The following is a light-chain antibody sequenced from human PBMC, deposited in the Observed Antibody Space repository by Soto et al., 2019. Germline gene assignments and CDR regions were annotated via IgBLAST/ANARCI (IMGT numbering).Light chain of an antibody. V-gene: IGLV1-47*01. Sequence: QSALTQPPSASGTPGQRVTISCSGSSSNIGSNYVYWYQQLPGAAPKLLIYRNNQRPSGVPDRFSGSKSGTSASLAISGHRSEDEADYYCEAWVDRRGGYVFGIGTKVPVL. CDR1: SSNIGSNY. CDR2: RNN. J-gene: IGLJ1*01. CDR3: EAWVDRRGGYV.